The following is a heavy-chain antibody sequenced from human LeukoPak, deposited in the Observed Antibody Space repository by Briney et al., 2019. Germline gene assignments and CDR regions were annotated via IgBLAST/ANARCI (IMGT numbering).Heavy chain of an antibody. D-gene: IGHD6-13*01. CDR1: GANFNNYA. CDR3: AREGPYSKIDP. V-gene: IGHV1-69*06. Sequence: ASVKVSCKASGANFNNYAINWVRQAPGQGLEWMGGITPMFRQPNYAQKFQGRVTITADRSTSTAYMELSSLRAEDTAVYYCAREGPYSKIDPWGQGILVTVSS. CDR2: ITPMFRQP. J-gene: IGHJ5*02.